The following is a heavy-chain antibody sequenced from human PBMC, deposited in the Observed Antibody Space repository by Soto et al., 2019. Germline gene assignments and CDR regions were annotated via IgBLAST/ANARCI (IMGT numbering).Heavy chain of an antibody. CDR2: IYTSGST. V-gene: IGHV4-4*07. CDR3: ARVLRAGSSWYRGHYNWFDP. Sequence: ETLSLTCTVSGGSISSYYWSWIRQPAGKGLEWIGRIYTSGSTNYNPSLKSRVTMSVDTSKNQFSLKLSSVTAADTAVYYCARVLRAGSSWYRGHYNWFDPWGQGTLVTVS. D-gene: IGHD6-13*01. CDR1: GGSISSYY. J-gene: IGHJ5*02.